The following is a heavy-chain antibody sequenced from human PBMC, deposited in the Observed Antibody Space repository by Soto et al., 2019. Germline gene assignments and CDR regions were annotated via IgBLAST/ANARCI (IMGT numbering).Heavy chain of an antibody. J-gene: IGHJ6*02. CDR2: WNPKSGNT. CDR1: GYTFTSYD. V-gene: IGHV1-8*01. Sequence: QVQLVQSGAEVKKPGASVKVSCKASGYTFTSYDINWVRQATGQGLEWLGWWNPKSGNTGYEQKFQGRVTMTRNTSISTAYMELSSLRSEDTAVYYCAREKTSYGMDVWGQGTTVTVSS. CDR3: AREKTSYGMDV.